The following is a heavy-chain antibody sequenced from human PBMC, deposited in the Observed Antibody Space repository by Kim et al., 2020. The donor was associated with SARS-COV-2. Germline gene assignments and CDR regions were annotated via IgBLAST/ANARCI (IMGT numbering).Heavy chain of an antibody. V-gene: IGHV4-4*02. Sequence: SETLSLTCAVSGGSISSSDWWSWVRQPPGKGLEWIGEIYHSGSTNYSPSLKSRVTISVDKSKNQFSLKLNSVTAADTAVYFCATGGIAAAYFDYWGQGT. CDR3: ATGGIAAAYFDY. CDR2: IYHSGST. CDR1: GGSISSSDW. J-gene: IGHJ4*02. D-gene: IGHD6-13*01.